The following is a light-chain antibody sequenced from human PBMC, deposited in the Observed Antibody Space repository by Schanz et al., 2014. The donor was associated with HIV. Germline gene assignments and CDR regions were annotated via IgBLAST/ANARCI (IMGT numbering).Light chain of an antibody. Sequence: QSVLTQPPSASGTPGQRVTISCSGGSSNVGRYTVAWYQQVPGTAPKLLISNSHQRPSGVTGRFSGSKSGTSASLAIAGLQVEDEAEYFCQSYDSSLGYVFGTGTKLTVL. J-gene: IGLJ1*01. CDR1: SSNVGRYT. CDR2: NSH. V-gene: IGLV1-44*01. CDR3: QSYDSSLGYV.